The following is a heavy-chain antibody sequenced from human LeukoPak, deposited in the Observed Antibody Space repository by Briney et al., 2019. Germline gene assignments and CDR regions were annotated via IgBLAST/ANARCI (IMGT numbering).Heavy chain of an antibody. Sequence: SETLSLTCTVSVGSINTYFWSWIRQPPGKGLEWIGYIYYSGSTNYNPSLKSRVTISVDTSKNQFSLKLSSVTAADTAVYYCARGDQLPLIDYWGQGTLVTVSS. CDR2: IYYSGST. D-gene: IGHD2-2*01. J-gene: IGHJ4*02. CDR3: ARGDQLPLIDY. V-gene: IGHV4-59*12. CDR1: VGSINTYF.